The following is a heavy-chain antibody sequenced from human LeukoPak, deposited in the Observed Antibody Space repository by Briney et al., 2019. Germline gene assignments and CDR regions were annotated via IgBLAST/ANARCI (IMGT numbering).Heavy chain of an antibody. CDR1: GFTVSGNY. Sequence: GGSLRLSCAASGFTVSGNYVSWVRQAPGKGLEWVSVIYSGGSTYYADSVKGRFTISRDNSKNTLYLQMNSLRAEDTAVYYCAREDSSGYYYAYDYWGQGTLVTVSS. V-gene: IGHV3-53*01. J-gene: IGHJ4*02. D-gene: IGHD3-22*01. CDR2: IYSGGST. CDR3: AREDSSGYYYAYDY.